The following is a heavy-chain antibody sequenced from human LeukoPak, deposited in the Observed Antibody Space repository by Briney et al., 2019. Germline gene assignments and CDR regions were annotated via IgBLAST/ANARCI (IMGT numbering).Heavy chain of an antibody. CDR1: GASIRSSY. CDR2: IHYSGST. Sequence: PSETLSLTCTVSGASIRSSYWSWIRQPPGKGLEWIGHIHYSGSTNYNPSLKSRVAISVDTSKNQFSLKLSSVTAADTALYYCARRVWATTISRDAFDIWGQGTMVTVSS. V-gene: IGHV4-59*01. D-gene: IGHD1-26*01. CDR3: ARRVWATTISRDAFDI. J-gene: IGHJ3*02.